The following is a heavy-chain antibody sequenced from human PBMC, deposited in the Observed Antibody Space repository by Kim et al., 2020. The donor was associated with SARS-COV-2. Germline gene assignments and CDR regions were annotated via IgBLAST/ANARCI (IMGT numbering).Heavy chain of an antibody. CDR3: ARDLFQRQTAGCNSDY. CDR2: ISAHDGDT. Sequence: ASVKVSCKASGYSFTDYGVSWVRQAPGQGREWMGWISAHDGDTNYAQNLQGRVTMTTDTSTSTVYMELRDLRETDTAVYYCARDLFQRQTAGCNSDYWGQ. CDR1: GYSFTDYG. D-gene: IGHD1-1*01. J-gene: IGHJ4*02. V-gene: IGHV1-18*04.